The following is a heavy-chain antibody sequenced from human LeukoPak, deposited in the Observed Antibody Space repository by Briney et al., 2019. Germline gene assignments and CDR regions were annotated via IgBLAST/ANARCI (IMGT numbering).Heavy chain of an antibody. J-gene: IGHJ4*02. CDR1: GGSISTYY. CDR3: ARGQFLYSTGWPSTIRFDY. Sequence: SETLSLTCTVSGGSISTYYWTWIRQPPGKGLEWIGYIYHSGSTNYNPSLKSRVTISVDTSQNQFSLKLSSVTAADTAVYYCARGQFLYSTGWPSTIRFDYWGQGALVTVSS. V-gene: IGHV4-59*12. CDR2: IYHSGST. D-gene: IGHD6-19*01.